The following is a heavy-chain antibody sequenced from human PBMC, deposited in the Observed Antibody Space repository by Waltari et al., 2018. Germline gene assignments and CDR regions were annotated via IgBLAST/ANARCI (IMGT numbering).Heavy chain of an antibody. Sequence: EVQLLESGGGLVQPGGSMRLSCAASGFTFSSYAMSWVGQAPGKGRWWDSAISGSGGSTYYEGSVKGRFTISRDNAKNTLYLQRNSLRAEDTAVYYCAHFVIADPCDYCGQGTLVTVSS. J-gene: IGHJ4*02. CDR2: ISGSGGST. CDR1: GFTFSSYA. CDR3: AHFVIADPCDY. V-gene: IGHV3-23*01. D-gene: IGHD3-22*01.